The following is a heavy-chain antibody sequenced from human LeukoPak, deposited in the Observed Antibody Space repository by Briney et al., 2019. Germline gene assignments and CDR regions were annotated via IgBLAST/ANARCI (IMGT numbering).Heavy chain of an antibody. Sequence: SETLSLTCTVSGGSISSSSYYWGWIRQPPGKGLEWIGSIYYSGSTYYNPSLKSRVTISVDTSKNQFSLKLSSVTAADTAVYYRARHNGWYYYDSSGYSDYWGQGTLVTVSS. J-gene: IGHJ4*02. CDR2: IYYSGST. D-gene: IGHD3-22*01. CDR1: GGSISSSSYY. CDR3: ARHNGWYYYDSSGYSDY. V-gene: IGHV4-39*01.